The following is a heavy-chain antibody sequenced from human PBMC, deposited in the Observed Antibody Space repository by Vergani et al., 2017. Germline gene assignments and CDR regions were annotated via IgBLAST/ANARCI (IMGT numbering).Heavy chain of an antibody. Sequence: QPQLQESGPGLVKPSETLSLTCSVSGGSISRNDYYWGWIRQPPGKGLEWIASIYYSGSTYYNPSLKSRLIISVDTSKNQFSLKLSSVTAANTAVYYCARLIVDRGWFDPWGQGTLVTVSS. CDR2: IYYSGST. V-gene: IGHV4-39*01. CDR3: ARLIVDRGWFDP. J-gene: IGHJ5*02. CDR1: GGSISRNDYY. D-gene: IGHD2/OR15-2a*01.